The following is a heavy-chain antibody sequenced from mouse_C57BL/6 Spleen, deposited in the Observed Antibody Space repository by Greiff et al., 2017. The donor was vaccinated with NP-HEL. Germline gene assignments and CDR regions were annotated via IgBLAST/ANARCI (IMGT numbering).Heavy chain of an antibody. D-gene: IGHD1-1*01. CDR1: GFTFSSYA. CDR2: ISDGGSYT. Sequence: EVQLVESGGGLVKPGGSLKLSCAASGFTFSSYAMSWVRQTPEKRLEWVATISDGGSYTYYPDNVKGRFTISRDNAKNNLYLQMSHLKSEDTAMYYCARGPDYYGGGFAYWGRGTLVTVSA. V-gene: IGHV5-4*01. CDR3: ARGPDYYGGGFAY. J-gene: IGHJ3*01.